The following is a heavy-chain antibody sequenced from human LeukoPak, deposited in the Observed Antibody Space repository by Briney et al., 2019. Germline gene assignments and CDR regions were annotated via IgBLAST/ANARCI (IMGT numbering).Heavy chain of an antibody. CDR1: GFSFFSYG. D-gene: IGHD2-2*01. V-gene: IGHV3-30*02. Sequence: GGSLRLSCAASGFSFFSYGMHWVRQAPGKGLEWVACIRYDGSNEYYADSVKGRFTISRDNAKNSLYLQMNSLRAEDTAVYYCATYSSINRPEFQYWGQGTLLTVSS. CDR3: ATYSSINRPEFQY. CDR2: IRYDGSNE. J-gene: IGHJ1*01.